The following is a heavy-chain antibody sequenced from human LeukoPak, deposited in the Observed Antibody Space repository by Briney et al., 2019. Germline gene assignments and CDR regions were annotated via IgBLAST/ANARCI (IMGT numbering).Heavy chain of an antibody. Sequence: GGSLRLSCAASGFTFSDYYMSWIRQAPGKGLDWVSYISSSGSTIYYADSVKGRFTISRDNAKNSLCLQMNSLRAEDTAVYYCARGRYYDSSGFTLDLWGRGTLVTVSS. CDR3: ARGRYYDSSGFTLDL. D-gene: IGHD3-22*01. V-gene: IGHV3-11*04. CDR2: ISSSGSTI. CDR1: GFTFSDYY. J-gene: IGHJ2*01.